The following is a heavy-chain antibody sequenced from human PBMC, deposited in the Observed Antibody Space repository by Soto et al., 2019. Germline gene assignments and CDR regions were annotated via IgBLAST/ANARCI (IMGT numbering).Heavy chain of an antibody. CDR1: VFTFSNAW. CDR3: GAVAGTSSGMDV. CDR2: IKTKTEDGTT. J-gene: IGHJ6*02. Sequence: PWWSLRLSCSASVFTFSNAWLSWVRQVPGKGLEWVGRIKTKTEDGTTDYAAPVKGRFTISRDDSKNTVYLQMNSLKTEDTAVYYCGAVAGTSSGMDVWGQGTTVTVSS. V-gene: IGHV3-15*01. D-gene: IGHD6-19*01.